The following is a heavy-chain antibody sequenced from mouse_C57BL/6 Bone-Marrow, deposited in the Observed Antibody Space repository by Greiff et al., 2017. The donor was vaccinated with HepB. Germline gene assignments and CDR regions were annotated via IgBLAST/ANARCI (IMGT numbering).Heavy chain of an antibody. J-gene: IGHJ2*01. CDR1: GYTFTSYW. CDR3: ARNGYYY. D-gene: IGHD2-3*01. V-gene: IGHV1-59*01. CDR2: IDPSDSYT. Sequence: QVQLKQPGAELVRPGTSVKLSCKASGYTFTSYWMHWVKQRPGQGLEWIGVIDPSDSYTNYNQKFKGKATLTVDTSSSTAYMQLSSLTSEDSAVYYCARNGYYYWGQGTTLTVSS.